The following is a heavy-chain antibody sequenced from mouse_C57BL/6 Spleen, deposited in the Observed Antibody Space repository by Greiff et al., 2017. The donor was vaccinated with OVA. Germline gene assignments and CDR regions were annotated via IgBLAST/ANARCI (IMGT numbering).Heavy chain of an antibody. V-gene: IGHV1-64*01. Sequence: VKLQQPGAELVKPGASVKLSCKASGYTFTSYWMHWVKQRPGQGLEWIGMIHPNSGSTNYNEKFKSKATLTVDKSSSTAYMQLSSLTSEDSAVYYCARISYDYDGFAYWGKGTLVTVSA. CDR3: ARISYDYDGFAY. D-gene: IGHD2-4*01. CDR1: GYTFTSYW. J-gene: IGHJ3*01. CDR2: IHPNSGST.